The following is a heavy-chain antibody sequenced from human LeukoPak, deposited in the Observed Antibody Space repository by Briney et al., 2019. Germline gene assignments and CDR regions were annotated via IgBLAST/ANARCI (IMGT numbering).Heavy chain of an antibody. CDR1: GGSISSGGYY. D-gene: IGHD2-2*01. CDR3: TRSRYCSSTSCYGMDV. Sequence: PSQTLSLTCTVSGGSISSGGYYWTWIRQHPGKGLEWIGYIYYSGRTYYNPSLTSRVTISVDTSKNQFSLKLSSVTAADTAVYYCTRSRYCSSTSCYGMDVWGQGTTVTVSS. CDR2: IYYSGRT. J-gene: IGHJ6*02. V-gene: IGHV4-31*03.